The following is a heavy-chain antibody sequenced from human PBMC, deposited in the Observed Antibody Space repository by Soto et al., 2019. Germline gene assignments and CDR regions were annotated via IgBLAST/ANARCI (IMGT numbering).Heavy chain of an antibody. D-gene: IGHD3-22*01. V-gene: IGHV4-59*01. J-gene: IGHJ3*02. CDR1: GGSISSYY. CDR3: ARDLTYYDSSATAGAFDI. CDR2: IYYSGST. Sequence: PSETLSLTCTVSGGSISSYYWSWIRQPPGKGLEWIGYIYYSGSTNYNPSLKSRVTISVDTSKNQFSLKLSSVTAADTAVYYCARDLTYYDSSATAGAFDIWGQGTMVTVS.